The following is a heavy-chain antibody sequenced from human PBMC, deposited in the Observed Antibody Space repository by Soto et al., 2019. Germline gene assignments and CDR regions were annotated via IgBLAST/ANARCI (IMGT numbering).Heavy chain of an antibody. D-gene: IGHD2-15*01. CDR1: GVTSNYYA. J-gene: IGHJ4*02. Sequence: GGSLRLSCAASGVTSNYYAMHWVRQGPGKGLEWVSGIDLNSGRIGYADSVKGRFTISRDNAKKSLHLQMNGLRAEVTALYYCTTDGDPGGLAHWGQGTLVTVSS. V-gene: IGHV3-9*02. CDR3: TTDGDPGGLAH. CDR2: IDLNSGRI.